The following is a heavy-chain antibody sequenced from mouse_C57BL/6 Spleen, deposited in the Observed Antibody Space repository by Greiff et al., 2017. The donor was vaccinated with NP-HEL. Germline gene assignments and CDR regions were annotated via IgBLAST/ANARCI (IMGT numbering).Heavy chain of an antibody. CDR1: GYAFSSSW. D-gene: IGHD1-1*01. CDR3: ARYGSSYWYFDV. J-gene: IGHJ1*03. Sequence: QVQLKESGPELVKPGASVKISCKASGYAFSSSWMNWVKQRPGKGLEWIGRIYPGDGDTNYNGKFKGKATPTEDKATSTDYRQLSSLTSEDSAVYFCARYGSSYWYFDVWGTGTTVTVSS. CDR2: IYPGDGDT. V-gene: IGHV1-82*01.